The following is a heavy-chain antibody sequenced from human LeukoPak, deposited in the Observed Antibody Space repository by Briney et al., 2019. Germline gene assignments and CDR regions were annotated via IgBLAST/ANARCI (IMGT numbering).Heavy chain of an antibody. J-gene: IGHJ4*01. Sequence: GGSLRLSCAASGFTFRTYEMNWVRQAPGKGLEWVSYISSSGSTIYYADSVKGRFTISRDNAKNSLYLQMNSLRAEDTAIYYCPRVTRDGYNGPSFDYFCYRTQVTVSS. V-gene: IGHV3-48*03. D-gene: IGHD5-24*01. CDR2: ISSSGSTI. CDR3: PRVTRDGYNGPSFDY. CDR1: GFTFRTYE.